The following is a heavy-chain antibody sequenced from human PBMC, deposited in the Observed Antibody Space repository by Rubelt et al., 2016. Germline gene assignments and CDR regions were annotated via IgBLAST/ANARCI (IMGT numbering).Heavy chain of an antibody. CDR2: INHSGST. CDR3: ARAAGKFYYFDY. J-gene: IGHJ4*02. D-gene: IGHD6-13*01. Sequence: QVQLQESGPGLVKPSQTLSLTCTVSGGSISSGGYYWSWIRQHPGKGLEWIGEINHSGSTNYNPSLMSRVTISVDTSKNQFSLKLSSVTAADTAVYYCARAAGKFYYFDYWGQGTLVTVSS. V-gene: IGHV4-31*03. CDR1: GGSISSGGYY.